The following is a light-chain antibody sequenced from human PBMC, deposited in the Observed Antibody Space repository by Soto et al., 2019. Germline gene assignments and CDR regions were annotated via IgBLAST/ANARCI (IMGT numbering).Light chain of an antibody. J-gene: IGLJ1*01. CDR2: DVS. V-gene: IGLV2-14*01. CDR1: TQHPRWHNY. CDR3: SSYTTSNTRQIV. Sequence: QSLLAQPPSVPGSPGPSITIYSTRTTQHPRWHNYVSWYQQHPGKAPKFMIYDVSNRPSGVSNRFSGSKSGNTASLTISGLQAEDEADYYCSSYTTSNTRQIVFGTGTKVTVL.